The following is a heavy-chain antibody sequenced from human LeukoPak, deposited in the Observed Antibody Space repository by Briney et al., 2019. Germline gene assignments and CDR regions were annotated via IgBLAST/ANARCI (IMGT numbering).Heavy chain of an antibody. CDR3: AREFPVTMGDWYLDF. CDR1: GFTFSNYA. V-gene: IGHV3-30-3*01. J-gene: IGHJ2*01. Sequence: PGGSLRLSCAASGFTFSNYAIHWVRQAPGKGLEWVAVISHDGNNKYYADFVKGRFTISRDNSKNTVYLQMSSLSPEGTAVYYCAREFPVTMGDWYLDFWGRGTLVTVSS. D-gene: IGHD4-17*01. CDR2: ISHDGNNK.